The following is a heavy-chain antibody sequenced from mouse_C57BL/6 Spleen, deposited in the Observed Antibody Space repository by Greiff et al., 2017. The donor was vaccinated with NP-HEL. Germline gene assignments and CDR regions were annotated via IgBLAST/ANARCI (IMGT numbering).Heavy chain of an antibody. J-gene: IGHJ4*01. CDR1: GFTFSSYG. CDR3: ARNWDYAMDY. V-gene: IGHV5-6*01. Sequence: EVKLVESGGDLVKPGGSLKLSCAASGFTFSSYGMSWVRQTPDKRLEWVATISSGGSYTYYPDSVKGRFTISRDNAKNTLYLQMSSLKSEDTAMYYCARNWDYAMDYWGQGTSVTVSS. D-gene: IGHD4-1*01. CDR2: ISSGGSYT.